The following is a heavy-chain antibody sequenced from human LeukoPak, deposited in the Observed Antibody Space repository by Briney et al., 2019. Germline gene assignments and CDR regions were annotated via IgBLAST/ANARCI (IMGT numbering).Heavy chain of an antibody. CDR2: IYYSGST. D-gene: IGHD3-3*01. V-gene: IGHV4-59*01. Sequence: PSETLSLTCSVSGGSISSYYWSWIRQPPGKGLEWIGYIYYSGSTNYNPSLKSRVTISVDTSKNQFSLKLSSVTAADTAVYYCARDTGYDFWSGSHYYYYYGMDVWGQGTTVTVSS. CDR1: GGSISSYY. J-gene: IGHJ6*02. CDR3: ARDTGYDFWSGSHYYYYYGMDV.